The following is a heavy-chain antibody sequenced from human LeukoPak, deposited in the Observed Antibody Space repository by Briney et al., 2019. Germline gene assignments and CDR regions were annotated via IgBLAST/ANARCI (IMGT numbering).Heavy chain of an antibody. CDR3: ARDRSMVRGVMGFDP. CDR1: GYTFTSYG. D-gene: IGHD3-10*01. J-gene: IGHJ5*02. V-gene: IGHV1-18*01. CDR2: ISAYNGNT. Sequence: ASVKVSCKASGYTFTSYGISWVRQAPGQGLEWMGWISAYNGNTNYAQKLQGRVTMTTDTSTSTVYMELSSLRSEDTAVYYCARDRSMVRGVMGFDPWGQGTLVTVSS.